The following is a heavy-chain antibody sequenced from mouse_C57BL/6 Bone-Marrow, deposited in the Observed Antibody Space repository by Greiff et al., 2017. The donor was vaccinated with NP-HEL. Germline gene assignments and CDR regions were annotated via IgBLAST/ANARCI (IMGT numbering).Heavy chain of an antibody. CDR1: GYTFTSYW. CDR2: IYPGSGST. J-gene: IGHJ1*03. CDR3: AKGQLRLRYLDV. Sequence: QVQLKQPGAELVKPGASVTMSCKASGYTFTSYWITWVKQRPGQGLEWIGDIYPGSGSTNYNEKFKSKATLTVDTSSSTAYMQLSSLTSEDSAVYYCAKGQLRLRYLDVWGTGTTVTVSS. V-gene: IGHV1-55*01. D-gene: IGHD3-2*02.